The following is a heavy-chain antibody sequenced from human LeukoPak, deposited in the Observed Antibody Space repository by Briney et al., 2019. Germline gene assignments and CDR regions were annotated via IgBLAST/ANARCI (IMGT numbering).Heavy chain of an antibody. V-gene: IGHV3-53*01. CDR3: ARENNFGSGMDV. CDR2: IYSGGST. D-gene: IGHD3-10*01. CDR1: GFTVSSNS. J-gene: IGHJ6*02. Sequence: GGSLRLSCAASGFTVSSNSMNWVRQAPGTGLQWVSVIYSGGSTYYADSVKGRFTISRDNSKNTLHLQMNSLRAEDTAVYYCARENNFGSGMDVWGQGTTVTVSS.